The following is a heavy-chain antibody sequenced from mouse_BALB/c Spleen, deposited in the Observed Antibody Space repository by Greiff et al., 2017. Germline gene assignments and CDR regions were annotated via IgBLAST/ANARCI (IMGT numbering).Heavy chain of an antibody. V-gene: IGHV5-17*02. CDR3: ARDTNYYGSSLYYAMDY. D-gene: IGHD1-1*01. Sequence: EVKLVESGGGLVQPGGSRKLSCAASGFTFSSFGMHWVRQAPEKGLEWVAYISSGSSTIHYADTVKGRFTISRDNPKNTLFLQMTSLRSEDTAMYYCARDTNYYGSSLYYAMDYWGQGTSVTVSS. J-gene: IGHJ4*01. CDR2: ISSGSSTI. CDR1: GFTFSSFG.